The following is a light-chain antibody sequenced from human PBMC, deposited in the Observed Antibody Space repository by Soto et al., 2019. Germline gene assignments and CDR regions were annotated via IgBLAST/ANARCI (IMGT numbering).Light chain of an antibody. CDR1: QSISNW. J-gene: IGKJ3*01. V-gene: IGKV1-5*03. Sequence: DIQMTQSPSTLSASVGDRVTITCRASQSISNWLAWYQQDPGKAPKLLIHKASTLESGVPSRFSGSGSGTEFTLTISSLQPGDFTTYYCQQYDDYPSTFGPGTTVDIK. CDR2: KAS. CDR3: QQYDDYPST.